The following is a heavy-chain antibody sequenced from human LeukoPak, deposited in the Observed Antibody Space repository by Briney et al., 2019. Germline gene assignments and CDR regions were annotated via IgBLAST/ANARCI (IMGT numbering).Heavy chain of an antibody. CDR1: GFTFNSYA. CDR2: ISYDGSKT. D-gene: IGHD6-19*01. J-gene: IGHJ4*02. V-gene: IGHV3-30*07. CDR3: ARDLGTYSVAGAGGY. Sequence: PGGSLRLSCAASGFTFNSYAIHWVRQAPGKGLDWVAVISYDGSKTYYADSVRGRFAISRDNSKNTLYLQMNSLRAEDTAVYYCARDLGTYSVAGAGGYWGQGTLVTVSS.